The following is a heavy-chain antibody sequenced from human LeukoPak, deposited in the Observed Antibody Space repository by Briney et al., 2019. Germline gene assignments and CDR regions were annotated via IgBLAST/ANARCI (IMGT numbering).Heavy chain of an antibody. J-gene: IGHJ6*02. CDR1: GFRFSDYG. CDR2: VSYDGSNK. CDR3: AKDYDFWSGYYTSYYYYGMDV. D-gene: IGHD3-3*01. Sequence: GRSLRLSCAGFGFRFSDYGMHWVRQAPGKGLEWVAVVSYDGSNKYYSDSLRGQFTISRDNSKNTLYLQMNSLRAEDTAVYYCAKDYDFWSGYYTSYYYYGMDVWGQGTTVTVSS. V-gene: IGHV3-30*18.